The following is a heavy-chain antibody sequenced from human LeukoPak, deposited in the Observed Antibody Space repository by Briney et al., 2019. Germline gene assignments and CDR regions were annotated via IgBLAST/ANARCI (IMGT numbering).Heavy chain of an antibody. D-gene: IGHD3-10*01. CDR2: ISSSSSYI. Sequence: GGSLRLSCAASGFTFSSYAMSWVRQAPGKGLEWVSSISSSSSYIYYADSVKGRFAISRDNAKNSLYLQMNSLRAEDTAVYYCARDYYGSGSYYKPPPAFDYWGQGTLVTVSS. J-gene: IGHJ4*02. CDR3: ARDYYGSGSYYKPPPAFDY. V-gene: IGHV3-21*01. CDR1: GFTFSSYA.